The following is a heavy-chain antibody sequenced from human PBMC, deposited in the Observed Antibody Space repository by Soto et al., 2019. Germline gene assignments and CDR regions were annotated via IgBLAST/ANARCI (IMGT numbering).Heavy chain of an antibody. CDR2: IYWDDDK. CDR3: AHRGYMYGNWDHGYFDY. CDR1: GFSLSTSGVG. Sequence: SGPTLVNPTQTLTLTCTFSGFSLSTSGVGVGWIRQPPGKALEWLAVIYWDDDKRYNPSLKTRLTITKDTSKNQVVLIMADMDPVDTATYFCAHRGYMYGNWDHGYFDYWGQGTLVTVSS. J-gene: IGHJ4*02. D-gene: IGHD5-18*01. V-gene: IGHV2-5*02.